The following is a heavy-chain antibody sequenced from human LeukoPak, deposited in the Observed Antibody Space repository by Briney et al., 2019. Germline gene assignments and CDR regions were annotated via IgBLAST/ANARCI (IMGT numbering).Heavy chain of an antibody. V-gene: IGHV1-18*01. CDR3: ARAVPAEDIVVVPAALDY. CDR2: ISAYNGNT. J-gene: IGHJ4*02. D-gene: IGHD2-2*01. Sequence: WASVKVSCKASGYTFTSYGISWVRQAPGQGLEWMGWISAYNGNTNYAQKLQGRVTMTTDTSTSTAYMELRSLRSDDTAVYYCARAVPAEDIVVVPAALDYWGQGTLVTVSS. CDR1: GYTFTSYG.